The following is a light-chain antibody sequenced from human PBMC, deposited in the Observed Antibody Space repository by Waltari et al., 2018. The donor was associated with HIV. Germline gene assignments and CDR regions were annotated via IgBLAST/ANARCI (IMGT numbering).Light chain of an antibody. J-gene: IGLJ2*01. CDR3: QSVDRSRVV. CDR2: KDS. V-gene: IGLV3-25*03. Sequence: SYELTQPPSVSVSPGQTARITCSGDALPKQYAYWYQQQPGQAPVVVIYKDSERPSGIPERLSGSSSGTTVTLTISGVQTEDEADYYCQSVDRSRVVFGGGTKLTVL. CDR1: ALPKQY.